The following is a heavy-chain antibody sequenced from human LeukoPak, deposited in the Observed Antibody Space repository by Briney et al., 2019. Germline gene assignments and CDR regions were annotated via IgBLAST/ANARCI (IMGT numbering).Heavy chain of an antibody. J-gene: IGHJ4*02. V-gene: IGHV3-9*01. CDR3: AKDFGRSAYDRPFDY. Sequence: GGSLRLSCAASGFTFDDYAMHWVRQAPGKGLEWVSGISWNSGSIAYADSVKGRFTISRDNAKNSLYLQMNSLRAEDTALYYCAKDFGRSAYDRPFDYWGQGTLVTVSS. CDR1: GFTFDDYA. D-gene: IGHD5-12*01. CDR2: ISWNSGSI.